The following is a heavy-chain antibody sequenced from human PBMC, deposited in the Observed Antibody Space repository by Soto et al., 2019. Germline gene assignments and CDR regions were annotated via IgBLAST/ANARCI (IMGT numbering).Heavy chain of an antibody. CDR3: AKVGWEDY. D-gene: IGHD6-19*01. V-gene: IGHV3-23*01. J-gene: IGHJ4*02. CDR2: ISGSGDST. Sequence: GGSLRLSCTTSGFTFTSYSMHWVRQAPGKGLEWASGISGSGDSTDYADSVKGRFTISRDNSKNTLFLQMNSLRADDTAVYFCAKVGWEDYWGQGTLVTVSS. CDR1: GFTFTSYS.